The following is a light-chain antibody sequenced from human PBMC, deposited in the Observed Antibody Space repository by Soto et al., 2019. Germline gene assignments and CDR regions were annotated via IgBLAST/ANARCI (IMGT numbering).Light chain of an antibody. J-gene: IGLJ1*01. V-gene: IGLV2-14*01. CDR2: DVS. CDR1: SSDVGGYNY. Sequence: QSVRKQPASGSGSHGQWISITCTGNSSDVGGYNYVSWYQQHPGKAPKLMIYDVSNRTSGVSNRFSGSKSGNTASLTISGLQAEDEADYYCSSYTSSSTLYVFGTGTKVTVL. CDR3: SSYTSSSTLYV.